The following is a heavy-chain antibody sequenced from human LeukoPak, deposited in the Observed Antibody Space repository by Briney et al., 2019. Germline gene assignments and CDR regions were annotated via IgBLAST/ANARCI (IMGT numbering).Heavy chain of an antibody. CDR2: ISGSGGST. J-gene: IGHJ4*02. CDR1: GFTFSSYA. CDR3: AKDLTLTTVTNYFDY. V-gene: IGHV3-23*01. Sequence: GVSLRLSCAASGFTFSSYAMSWVRQAPGKGLEWVSAISGSGGSTYYADSVKGRFTISRDNSKNTLYLQMNSLRAEDTAVYYCAKDLTLTTVTNYFDYWGQGTLVTVSS. D-gene: IGHD4-17*01.